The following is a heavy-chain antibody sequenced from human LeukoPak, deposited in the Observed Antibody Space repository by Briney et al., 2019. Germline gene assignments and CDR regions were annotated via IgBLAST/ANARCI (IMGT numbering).Heavy chain of an antibody. Sequence: PGGSLRLSCAASGFTFDDYGMSWVRQAPGKGLEWVSGINWNGGSTGYADSMKGRFTISRDNSKNTLYLDMNSLRTEDTALYYCAKGGEYSTSWDDTFDIWGQGTMVTVSS. D-gene: IGHD2-2*01. V-gene: IGHV3-20*04. CDR2: INWNGGST. CDR3: AKGGEYSTSWDDTFDI. CDR1: GFTFDDYG. J-gene: IGHJ3*02.